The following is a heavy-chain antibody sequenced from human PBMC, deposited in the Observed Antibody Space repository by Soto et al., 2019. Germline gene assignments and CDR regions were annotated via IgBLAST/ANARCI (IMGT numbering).Heavy chain of an antibody. CDR1: GFTFSSYA. Sequence: EVQLLESGGGLVQPGGSLRLSCAASGFTFSSYAMRWVRQAPGKGLEWVSAISGSGGSTYYADSVKRRFTISRDNSENTLYLQMNSLRDEDTAVYYCAKGGRGYSYGYVSCAVAGWVSLWGQGTLVTASS. J-gene: IGHJ4*02. D-gene: IGHD5-18*01. CDR2: ISGSGGST. CDR3: AKGGRGYSYGYVSCAVAGWVSL. V-gene: IGHV3-23*01.